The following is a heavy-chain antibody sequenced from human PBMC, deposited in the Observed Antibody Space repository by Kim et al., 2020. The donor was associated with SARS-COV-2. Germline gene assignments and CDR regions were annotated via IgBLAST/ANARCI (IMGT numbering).Heavy chain of an antibody. CDR2: IYSGGNT. V-gene: IGHV3-66*01. CDR3: ATVCFYYDAGYFKN. Sequence: GGSLRLSCAASGYTVTYNYMGWVRQAPGKGLECVSFIYSGGNTIYADSVKGRLIISRDHSKNTLYLQMNSLRAEDTAVYYFATVCFYYDAGYFKNWGQGT. D-gene: IGHD3-22*01. CDR1: GYTVTYNY. J-gene: IGHJ1*01.